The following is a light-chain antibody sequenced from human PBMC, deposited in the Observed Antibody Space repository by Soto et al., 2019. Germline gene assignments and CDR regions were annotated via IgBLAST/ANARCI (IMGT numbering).Light chain of an antibody. J-gene: IGKJ2*02. CDR2: AAS. CDR1: QSVSDNY. CDR3: QNYATSPCT. Sequence: VMTQSPGTLSSSPGDRATISCRASQSVSDNYLAWYQQPPGQAPRLLIYAASSRTTDIPDRFSGSASGTVFTLTISRQQHEYFAVYFHQNYATSPCTFGQGTKLEIE. V-gene: IGKV3-20*01.